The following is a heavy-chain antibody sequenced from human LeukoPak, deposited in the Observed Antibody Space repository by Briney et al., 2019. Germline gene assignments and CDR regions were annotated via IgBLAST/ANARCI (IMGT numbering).Heavy chain of an antibody. CDR1: GFTFSSYA. Sequence: PGGSLRLSCAASGFTFSSYAMSWVRQAPGKGLEWVSGISGSGGSTDYADSVKGRFTISRDNSKKTLYLQMNSLRAEDTAVYYCAKDGVPGYYDSSGYYYYYMDVWGKGTTVAVSS. D-gene: IGHD3-22*01. V-gene: IGHV3-23*01. CDR3: AKDGVPGYYDSSGYYYYYMDV. CDR2: ISGSGGST. J-gene: IGHJ6*03.